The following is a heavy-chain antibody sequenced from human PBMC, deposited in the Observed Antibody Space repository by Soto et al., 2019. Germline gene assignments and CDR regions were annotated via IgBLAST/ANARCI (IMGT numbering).Heavy chain of an antibody. Sequence: EVQLVGSGGGLVQPGGSLRLSCAASGFTFSDHYMDWVRQAPGKGLEWVGRSRNKANSYTTEYAASVRGRFTISRDDSKNSLYLQMNSLKTEDTAVYYCARDLGSWGQGTLVTVSS. J-gene: IGHJ5*02. CDR1: GFTFSDHY. CDR3: ARDLGS. CDR2: SRNKANSYTT. V-gene: IGHV3-72*01.